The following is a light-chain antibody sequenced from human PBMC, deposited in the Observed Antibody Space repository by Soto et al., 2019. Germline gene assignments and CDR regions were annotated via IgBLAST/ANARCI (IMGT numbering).Light chain of an antibody. J-gene: IGKJ1*01. CDR1: QTISTW. V-gene: IGKV1-5*01. CDR2: VAS. CDR3: QQYTNTNNPWM. Sequence: DIQVTQSPPTLSASVGDRVTITCRASQTISTWMAWYQQKPGKAPKLLVYVASTLQSGVASRFSGSGSGTEFTLIISGLQPDDSATYYCQQYTNTNNPWMFGQGTKVDIK.